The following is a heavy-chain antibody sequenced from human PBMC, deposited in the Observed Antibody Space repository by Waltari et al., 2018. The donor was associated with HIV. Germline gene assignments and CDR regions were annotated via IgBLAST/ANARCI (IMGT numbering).Heavy chain of an antibody. CDR2: IWYDGDNK. V-gene: IGHV3-33*01. CDR1: FTFSNFA. Sequence: FTFSNFAMHWVRQAPGKGLEWGAVIWYDGDNKYYADSVKGRFTISRDNSKNTLYLQMNSLRVEDTAVYYCARGGYYYDISGYYHYWGQGTLVTVSS. D-gene: IGHD3-22*01. CDR3: ARGGYYYDISGYYHY. J-gene: IGHJ4*02.